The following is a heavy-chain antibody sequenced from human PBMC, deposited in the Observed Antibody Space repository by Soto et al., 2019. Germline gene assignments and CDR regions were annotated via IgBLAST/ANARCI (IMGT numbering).Heavy chain of an antibody. CDR2: ISGSGGST. D-gene: IGHD5-18*01. CDR3: AKVMVKNWFDP. Sequence: GGSLRLSCAASGFTFSSYAMSWVRQAPGKGLEWVSAISGSGGSTYSADSVKGRFTISRDNSKNTLYLQMSSLRAEDTAVYYCAKVMVKNWFDPWGQGTLVTVSS. V-gene: IGHV3-23*01. J-gene: IGHJ5*02. CDR1: GFTFSSYA.